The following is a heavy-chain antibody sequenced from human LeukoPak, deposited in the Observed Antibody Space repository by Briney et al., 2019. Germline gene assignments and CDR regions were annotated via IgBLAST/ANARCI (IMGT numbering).Heavy chain of an antibody. J-gene: IGHJ5*02. CDR3: ARGGVVPAATSRGLLYEFDP. CDR1: GGSFSGYY. Sequence: SETLSLTCAVYGGSFSGYYWSWIRQPPGKGLEWIGEINHSGSTNYNPSLKSRVTISVDTSKNQFSLKLSSVTAADAAVYYCARGGVVPAATSRGLLYEFDPWGQGTLVTVSS. D-gene: IGHD2-2*01. CDR2: INHSGST. V-gene: IGHV4-34*01.